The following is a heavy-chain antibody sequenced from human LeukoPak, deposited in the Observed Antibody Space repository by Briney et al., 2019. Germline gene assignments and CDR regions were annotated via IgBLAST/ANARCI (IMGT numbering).Heavy chain of an antibody. Sequence: KPSETLSLTCTVSGGSSNNYYWSWIRQSAGKGLEWIGRIYTSGSTNYNPSLKSRVSMSVDTSKNQFSLRLRFVTAADTAVYYCARESGYYYDTSGYTFDYWGQGILVTVSS. CDR1: GGSSNNYY. V-gene: IGHV4-4*07. CDR3: ARESGYYYDTSGYTFDY. J-gene: IGHJ4*02. CDR2: IYTSGST. D-gene: IGHD3-22*01.